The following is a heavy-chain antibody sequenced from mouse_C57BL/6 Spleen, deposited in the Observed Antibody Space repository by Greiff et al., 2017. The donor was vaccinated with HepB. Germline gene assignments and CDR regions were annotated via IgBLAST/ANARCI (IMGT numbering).Heavy chain of an antibody. D-gene: IGHD1-1*01. Sequence: QVQLKESGAELARPGASVKLSCKASGYTFTSYGISWVKQRTGQGLEWIGEIYPRSGNTYYNEKFKGKATLTADKSSSTAYMELRSLTSEDSAVYFCARLSTVVAKNWYFDVWGTGTTVTVSS. CDR1: GYTFTSYG. J-gene: IGHJ1*03. V-gene: IGHV1-81*01. CDR3: ARLSTVVAKNWYFDV. CDR2: IYPRSGNT.